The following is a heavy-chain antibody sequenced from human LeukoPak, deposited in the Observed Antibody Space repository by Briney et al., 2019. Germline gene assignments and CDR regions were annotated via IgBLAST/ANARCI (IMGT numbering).Heavy chain of an antibody. CDR1: GFTFSSYS. D-gene: IGHD3-9*01. CDR3: ARDPDLTGYSILDAFDI. CDR2: ISSSSSYI. Sequence: KTGGSLRLSCAASGFTFSSYSMNWVRQAPGKGLEWVSSISSSSSYIYYADSVKGRFTISRDNAKNSLYLQMNSLGAEDTAVYYCARDPDLTGYSILDAFDIWGQGTMVTVSS. J-gene: IGHJ3*02. V-gene: IGHV3-21*01.